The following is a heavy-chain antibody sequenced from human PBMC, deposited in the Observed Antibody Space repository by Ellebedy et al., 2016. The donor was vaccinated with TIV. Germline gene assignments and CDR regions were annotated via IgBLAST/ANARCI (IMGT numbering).Heavy chain of an antibody. Sequence: GGSLRLXXKGSGYSFTSYWISWVRQMPGKGLEWMGRIDPSDSYTNYSPSFQGHVTISADKSISTAYLQWSSLKASDTAMYYCARRDTDYYDSSGAGAFDIWGQGTMVTVSS. CDR2: IDPSDSYT. J-gene: IGHJ3*02. CDR1: GYSFTSYW. V-gene: IGHV5-10-1*01. D-gene: IGHD3-22*01. CDR3: ARRDTDYYDSSGAGAFDI.